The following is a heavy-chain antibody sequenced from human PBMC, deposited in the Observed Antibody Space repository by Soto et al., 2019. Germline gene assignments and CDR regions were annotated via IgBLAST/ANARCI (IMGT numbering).Heavy chain of an antibody. J-gene: IGHJ6*04. CDR2: IIPILGIA. Sequence: GASVKVSCKASGGTFSSYTISWVRQAPGQGLEWMGRIIPILGIANYAQKFQGRVTITADKSTSTAYMELSSLRSEDTAVYSCARQGATTVTSADVWGKGTTVTVSS. CDR3: ARQGATTVTSADV. V-gene: IGHV1-69*02. CDR1: GGTFSSYT. D-gene: IGHD4-4*01.